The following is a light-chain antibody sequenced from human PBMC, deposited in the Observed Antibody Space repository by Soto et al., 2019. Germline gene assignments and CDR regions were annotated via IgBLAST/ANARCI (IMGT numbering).Light chain of an antibody. Sequence: EKVLTQSPGTLSLSPGERATLSCRASQTVSSYLTWYQQRPGQAPRILISGASRRATGIPDRFSGSGSGTDFTLTISRLEPEDFALYYCQQYGTSPITFGQGTRLEIK. CDR3: QQYGTSPIT. CDR2: GAS. CDR1: QTVSSY. V-gene: IGKV3-20*01. J-gene: IGKJ5*01.